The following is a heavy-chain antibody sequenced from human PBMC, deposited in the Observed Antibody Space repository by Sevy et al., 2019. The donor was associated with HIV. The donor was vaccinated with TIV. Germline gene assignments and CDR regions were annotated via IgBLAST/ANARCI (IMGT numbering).Heavy chain of an antibody. V-gene: IGHV1-69*13. Sequence: ASVKVSCKASGGTFSSYAISWVRQAPGQGLEWMGGIIPIFGTANYAQKFQGRVTITADESTSTAYMELSSLRSEDTALYYCARHIPSQQLAPWGQGTLVTVSS. CDR2: IIPIFGTA. CDR1: GGTFSSYA. D-gene: IGHD6-13*01. J-gene: IGHJ5*02. CDR3: ARHIPSQQLAP.